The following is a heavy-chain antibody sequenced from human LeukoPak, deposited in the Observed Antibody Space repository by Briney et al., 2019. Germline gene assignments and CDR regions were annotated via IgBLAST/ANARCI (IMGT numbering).Heavy chain of an antibody. CDR1: GGSISSSSYY. Sequence: SETLSLTCTVSGGSISSSSYYWGWIRQPPGKGLEWIGSIYYSGSTYYNPSLKSRVTISVDTSKNQFSLKLSSVTAADTAVYYCARPTGGSSNDAFDIWGQGTMVTVSS. CDR3: ARPTGGSSNDAFDI. V-gene: IGHV4-39*01. CDR2: IYYSGST. D-gene: IGHD1-26*01. J-gene: IGHJ3*02.